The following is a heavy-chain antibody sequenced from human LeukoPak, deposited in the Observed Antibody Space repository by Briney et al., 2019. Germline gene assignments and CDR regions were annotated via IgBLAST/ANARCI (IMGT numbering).Heavy chain of an antibody. CDR3: ATSSGYSSG. V-gene: IGHV3-30-3*01. CDR2: ISYDGSNK. J-gene: IGHJ4*02. Sequence: GGSLRLSCAAPGFTFSSYAMHWVRQAPGKGLEWVAVISYDGSNKYYADSVKGRFTISRDNSKNTLYLQMNSLRAEDTAVYYCATSSGYSSGWGQGTLVTVSS. D-gene: IGHD6-19*01. CDR1: GFTFSSYA.